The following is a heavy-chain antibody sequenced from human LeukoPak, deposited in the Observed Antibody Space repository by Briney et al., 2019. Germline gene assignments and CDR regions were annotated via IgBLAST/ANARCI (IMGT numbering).Heavy chain of an antibody. D-gene: IGHD1-26*01. J-gene: IGHJ4*02. CDR3: AREVGATTFDY. Sequence: SETLSLTCTVSGGSISSGSYYWSWIRQPAGKGLEWIGRIYTSGSTNYNPSLKSRVTISVDTSKNQFSLKLSSVTAAATAVYYCAREVGATTFDYWGQGTLVTVSS. CDR1: GGSISSGSYY. CDR2: IYTSGST. V-gene: IGHV4-61*02.